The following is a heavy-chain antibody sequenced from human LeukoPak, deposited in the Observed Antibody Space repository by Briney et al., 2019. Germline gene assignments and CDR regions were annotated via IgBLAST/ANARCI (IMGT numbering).Heavy chain of an antibody. CDR2: INPNSGGT. V-gene: IGHV1-2*02. CDR1: GYTFTGYY. J-gene: IGHJ4*02. D-gene: IGHD3-10*01. Sequence: ASVKVSCKASGYTFTGYYMHWVRQAPGQGLEWMGWINPNSGGTNYAQKFQGRVTMTRDTSISTAYMELSRLRSDDTAAYYCARVRAEGHYFDYWGQGTLVTVSS. CDR3: ARVRAEGHYFDY.